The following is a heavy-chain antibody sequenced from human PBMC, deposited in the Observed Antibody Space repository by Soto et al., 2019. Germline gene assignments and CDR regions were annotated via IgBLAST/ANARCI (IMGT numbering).Heavy chain of an antibody. CDR2: IRSKTDGGTT. V-gene: IGHV3-15*01. J-gene: IGHJ3*02. Sequence: GGSLRLSCAASGFTFGSYAMSWVRQAPGKGLEYIGRIRSKTDGGTTEYAAPVEGRFTISRDDSKNTLYLQMGGLKTEDTAVYYCTTTRPGTNVFDNWGQGTLVTVSS. CDR1: GFTFGSYA. CDR3: TTTRPGTNVFDN. D-gene: IGHD6-13*01.